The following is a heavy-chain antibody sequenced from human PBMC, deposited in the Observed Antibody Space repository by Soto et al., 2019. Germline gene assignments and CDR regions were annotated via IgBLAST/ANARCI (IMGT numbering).Heavy chain of an antibody. Sequence: SETLSLTCPVSGGSISSYSWSWIRQPPGKGLEWIGYINHSGSTNYNPSLKSRVTISVDTSKNQFSLKLSSVTAADTAVYYCAPERAEGIAAAGTDYWGQGTLVTVSS. CDR1: GGSISSYS. CDR3: APERAEGIAAAGTDY. J-gene: IGHJ4*02. D-gene: IGHD6-13*01. V-gene: IGHV4-59*04. CDR2: INHSGST.